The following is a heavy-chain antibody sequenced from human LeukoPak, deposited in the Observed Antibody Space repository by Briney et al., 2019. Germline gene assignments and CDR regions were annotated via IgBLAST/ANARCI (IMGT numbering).Heavy chain of an antibody. V-gene: IGHV3-23*01. CDR3: APKIAVAGTGAFDI. CDR1: GFTFSSYA. J-gene: IGHJ3*02. CDR2: ISGSSGST. Sequence: GGSLRLSCAASGFTFSSYAMSWVRQAPGKGLEWVSAISGSSGSTYYADSVKGRFTISRDNSKNTLYLQMNSLRAEDTAVYYCAPKIAVAGTGAFDIWGQGTMVTVSS. D-gene: IGHD6-19*01.